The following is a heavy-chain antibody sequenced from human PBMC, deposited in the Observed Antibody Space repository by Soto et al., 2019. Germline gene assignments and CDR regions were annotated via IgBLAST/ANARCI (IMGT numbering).Heavy chain of an antibody. D-gene: IGHD4-17*01. J-gene: IGHJ6*02. CDR1: GGTFSSYA. CDR2: IIPIFGTA. Sequence: SVKVSCKASGGTFSSYAISWVRQAPGQGLEWMGGIIPIFGTANYAQKFQGRVTITADESTSTAHMELSSLRSEDTAVYYCARDLGEALYGDYVEHYYYGMDVWGQGTTVTVSS. CDR3: ARDLGEALYGDYVEHYYYGMDV. V-gene: IGHV1-69*13.